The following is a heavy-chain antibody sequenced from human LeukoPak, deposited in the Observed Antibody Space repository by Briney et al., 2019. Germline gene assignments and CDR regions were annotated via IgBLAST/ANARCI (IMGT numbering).Heavy chain of an antibody. V-gene: IGHV4-39*01. J-gene: IGHJ6*03. D-gene: IGHD3-22*01. CDR1: GGSISSSSYY. CDR3: ARQASDSSGYYYTYYYYYMDV. Sequence: SETLSLTCTVSGGSISSSSYYWGWIRQPPGKGLEWIGSIYCSGSTYYNPSLKSRVTISVDTSKNQFSLKLSSVTAADTAVYYCARQASDSSGYYYTYYYYYMDVWGKGTTVTVSS. CDR2: IYCSGST.